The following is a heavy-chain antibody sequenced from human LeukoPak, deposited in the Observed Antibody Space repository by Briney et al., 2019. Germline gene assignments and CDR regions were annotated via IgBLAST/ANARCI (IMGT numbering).Heavy chain of an antibody. CDR2: ISGSGGST. J-gene: IGHJ4*02. CDR1: GFTFSSYG. CDR3: ATYRQVLLPFES. Sequence: GGTLRLSCAASGFTFSSYGMSWVRQAPGKGLEWVSAISGSGGSTYYADSVKGRFTISRDNSKSTLSLQMNSLRAEDTAIYYCATYRQVLLPFESWGQGTLVTVSS. V-gene: IGHV3-23*01. D-gene: IGHD2-8*02.